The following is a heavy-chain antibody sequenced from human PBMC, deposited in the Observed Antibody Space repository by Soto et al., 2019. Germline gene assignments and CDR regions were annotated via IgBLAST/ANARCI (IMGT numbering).Heavy chain of an antibody. CDR2: ISYDGSNK. Sequence: GALRLCCAASEFTFSSYGMRWGRQAPGKGLERVAVISYDGSNKYYADSEKSRFTISRDNSKNTLYLQMNSRRAEDTAVYYCASQYEEVYSNYDYYGMHAWGQETTVNVPS. D-gene: IGHD4-4*01. CDR1: EFTFSSYG. CDR3: ASQYEEVYSNYDYYGMHA. J-gene: IGHJ6*02. V-gene: IGHV3-30*03.